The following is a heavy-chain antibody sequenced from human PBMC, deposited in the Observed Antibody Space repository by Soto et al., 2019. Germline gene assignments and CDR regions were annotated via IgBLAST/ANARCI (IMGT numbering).Heavy chain of an antibody. Sequence: SETLSLTCTVSGGSISSGGEYWSWIRQHPGKGLEWIGYIYYSGSTYYTPSLKSPRTISVDPSKNQFSLKLSSVTAADTAVYYCARGPVTYYDFWSGYPPPDYWGQGTRVTVS. J-gene: IGHJ4*02. V-gene: IGHV4-31*01. CDR3: ARGPVTYYDFWSGYPPPDY. CDR1: GGSISSGGEY. CDR2: IYYSGST. D-gene: IGHD3-3*01.